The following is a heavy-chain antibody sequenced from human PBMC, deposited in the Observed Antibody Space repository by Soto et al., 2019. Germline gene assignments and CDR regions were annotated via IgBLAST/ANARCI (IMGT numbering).Heavy chain of an antibody. V-gene: IGHV3-23*01. J-gene: IGHJ6*03. Sequence: GGSVRLSCAASGFTFSNYAMSWVRQAPGKGLEWVSAIGGSGGSTYFADSVRGRFTISRDNSKNTLYLRMNSLRAEDSAVYYCVKGSSSDLYYYYYMDVWAKGPRSPSP. CDR3: VKGSSSDLYYYYYMDV. CDR1: GFTFSNYA. D-gene: IGHD6-13*01. CDR2: IGGSGGST.